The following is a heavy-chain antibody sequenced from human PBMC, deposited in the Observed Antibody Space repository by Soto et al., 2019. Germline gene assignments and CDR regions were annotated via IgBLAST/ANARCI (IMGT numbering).Heavy chain of an antibody. D-gene: IGHD5-12*01. CDR1: GGTFSSYT. CDR2: IIPILGIA. J-gene: IGHJ4*02. CDR3: ARDNSERGYSGYDYLGHFDY. Sequence: GASVKVSCKASGGTFSSYTISWVRQAPGQGLEWMGRIIPILGIANYAQKFQGRVTITADKSTSTAYMELSSLRSEDTAVYYCARDNSERGYSGYDYLGHFDYWGQGTLVTVSS. V-gene: IGHV1-69*04.